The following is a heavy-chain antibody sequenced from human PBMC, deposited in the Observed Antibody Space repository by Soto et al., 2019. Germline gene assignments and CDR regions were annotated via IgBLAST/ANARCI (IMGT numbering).Heavy chain of an antibody. CDR2: ISYDGSSK. CDR1: GFTFNDYA. Sequence: QVQLVESGGGVVQPGRSLRLSCAVSGFTFNDYAVHWVRQAPGKGLEWVAVISYDGSSKYYADSVRGRFTISSDNSKSTLDLQMNSLRVEDTAVYDCARDLQTYSSGWYADYWGQGTLVTVSS. V-gene: IGHV3-30-3*01. J-gene: IGHJ4*02. D-gene: IGHD6-19*01. CDR3: ARDLQTYSSGWYADY.